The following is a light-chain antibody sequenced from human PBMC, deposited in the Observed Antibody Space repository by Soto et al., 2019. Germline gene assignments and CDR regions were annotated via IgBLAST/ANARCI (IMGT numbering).Light chain of an antibody. CDR1: QSISSW. Sequence: DIQMTQSPSTLSASVGDRATLTCRASQSISSWLAWYQQKPGKAPKLLIYKASSLESGVESRFSGSGSGTEFPPTISSLQPDDVATYYSQQYNSYSRTFGQGTKVEIK. CDR2: KAS. J-gene: IGKJ1*01. V-gene: IGKV1-5*03. CDR3: QQYNSYSRT.